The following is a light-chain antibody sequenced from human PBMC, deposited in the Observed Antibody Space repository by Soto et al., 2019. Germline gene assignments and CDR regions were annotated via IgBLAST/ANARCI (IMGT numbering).Light chain of an antibody. CDR2: KAS. Sequence: GDTVNITCRASQSVSTWLAWYQQKPGKAPKVMIYKASTLQIGVPSRFSASGSGTEFTLTISSLQPDDFATYYCQQYNSYVYSFGRGTMLES. CDR1: QSVSTW. V-gene: IGKV1-5*03. J-gene: IGKJ2*03. CDR3: QQYNSYVYS.